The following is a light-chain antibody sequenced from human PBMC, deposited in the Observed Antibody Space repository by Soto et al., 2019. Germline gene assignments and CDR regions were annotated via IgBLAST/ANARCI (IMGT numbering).Light chain of an antibody. CDR2: DVT. CDR1: SSNVGGYNS. J-gene: IGLJ2*01. V-gene: IGLV2-14*01. CDR3: SSYTTSTTTPVL. Sequence: QSVLTQPASVSGSPGQSITISCTGTSSNVGGYNSVSWYQQHPGKAPKLLIYDVTARPSGIPDRFSGSKSGNTASLTISGLQAGDEADYYCSSYTTSTTTPVLFGGGTKLTVL.